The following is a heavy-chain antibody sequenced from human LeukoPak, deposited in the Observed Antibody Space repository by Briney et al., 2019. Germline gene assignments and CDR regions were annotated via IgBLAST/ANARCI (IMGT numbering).Heavy chain of an antibody. CDR1: GYSFTSYW. V-gene: IGHV5-51*01. D-gene: IGHD3-3*01. CDR3: ARHKGDYDFWSGPIGDY. Sequence: GESLKISCKGSGYSFTSYWIGWVRQMPGKGLEWMGIIYPGDSDTRYSPSFQGQVTISADKSISTAYLQWSSLKASDIAMYYCARHKGDYDFWSGPIGDYWGQGTLVTVSS. J-gene: IGHJ4*02. CDR2: IYPGDSDT.